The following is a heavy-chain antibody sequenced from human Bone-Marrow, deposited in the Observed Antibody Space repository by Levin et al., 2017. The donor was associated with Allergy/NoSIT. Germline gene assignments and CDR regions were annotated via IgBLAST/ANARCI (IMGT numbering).Heavy chain of an antibody. CDR3: ARGLIGPPPSFYYYYIDV. D-gene: IGHD3-16*01. CDR2: IYVAGTT. J-gene: IGHJ6*03. CDR1: GFAVSSYY. Sequence: PGGSLRLSCAASGFAVSSYYMSWVRQTPEKGLEWVSVIYVAGTTSFADSVKGRFTISRDNSENTLFLQMNSLRVEDTAVYYCARGLIGPPPSFYYYYIDVWGKGTTVTVSS. V-gene: IGHV3-53*01.